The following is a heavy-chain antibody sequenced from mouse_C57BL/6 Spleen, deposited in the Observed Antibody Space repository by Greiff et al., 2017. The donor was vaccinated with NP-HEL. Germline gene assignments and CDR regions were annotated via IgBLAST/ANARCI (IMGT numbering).Heavy chain of an antibody. CDR2: ISDGGSYT. V-gene: IGHV5-4*01. J-gene: IGHJ2*01. CDR1: GFTFSSYA. D-gene: IGHD2-2*01. CDR3: ARDYYGYTGFDY. Sequence: EVQGVESGGGLVKPGGFLKLSCAASGFTFSSYAMSWVRQTPEKRLEWVATISDGGSYTYYPDNVKGRFTISRDNAKNNLYLQRSHLKSEDTAMYYCARDYYGYTGFDYWGQGTTLTVSS.